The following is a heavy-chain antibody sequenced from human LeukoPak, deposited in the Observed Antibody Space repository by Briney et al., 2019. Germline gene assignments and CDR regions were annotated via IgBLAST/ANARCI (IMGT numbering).Heavy chain of an antibody. V-gene: IGHV4-59*08. CDR3: ARQAAGKIDY. D-gene: IGHD6-13*01. CDR2: IYYSGST. Sequence: PSQTLSLTCTVSGGSISSYYWSWIRQPPGKGLEWIGYIYYSGSTNYNPSLKSRVTISVDTSKNQFSLKLSSVTAADTAVYYCARQAAGKIDYWGQGTLVTVSS. CDR1: GGSISSYY. J-gene: IGHJ4*02.